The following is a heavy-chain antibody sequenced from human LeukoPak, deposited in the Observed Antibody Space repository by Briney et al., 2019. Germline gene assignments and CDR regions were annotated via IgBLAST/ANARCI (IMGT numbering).Heavy chain of an antibody. CDR1: GGSVSSSTYY. CDR2: IYYSGSS. D-gene: IGHD3-3*01. CDR3: ARELENTIFGVISRWFDP. J-gene: IGHJ5*02. Sequence: PSETLSLTCSASGGSVSSSTYYWAWIRQPPGKGLEWIGTIYYSGSSYYNPSLKSRLTISIDTSKNHFPLKLTSVTAADTAVYYCARELENTIFGVISRWFDPWGQGTLVTVSS. V-gene: IGHV4-39*06.